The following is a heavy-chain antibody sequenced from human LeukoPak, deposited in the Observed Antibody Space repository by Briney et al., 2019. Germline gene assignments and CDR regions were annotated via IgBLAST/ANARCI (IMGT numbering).Heavy chain of an antibody. J-gene: IGHJ4*02. CDR3: AKSSRLSWGFSDY. Sequence: GGSLRLSCAASGFTFSTYAMTWVRQAPGKGLEWVSTLSGNSGNTYYADSVKGRFTISRDNSKNTLYLQMNSLRAEDTALYYCAKSSRLSWGFSDYWGQEILVTVSS. CDR1: GFTFSTYA. CDR2: LSGNSGNT. V-gene: IGHV3-23*01. D-gene: IGHD2-2*01.